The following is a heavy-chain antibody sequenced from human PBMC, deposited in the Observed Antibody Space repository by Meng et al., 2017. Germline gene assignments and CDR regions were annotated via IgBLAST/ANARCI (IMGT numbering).Heavy chain of an antibody. J-gene: IGHJ4*02. D-gene: IGHD1-26*01. CDR1: DGTFIVHY. Sequence: LFGSGRLKPSEPMYQPCRFHDGTFIVHYLCSSFMPPEKGLKWCGEINHSGSTNYNPSLKSRVTISVDTSKNQFSLKLNSVTAADTAVYFCARSPGGIGAADYWGQGTLVTVSS. CDR3: ARSPGGIGAADY. V-gene: IGHV4-34*01. CDR2: INHSGST.